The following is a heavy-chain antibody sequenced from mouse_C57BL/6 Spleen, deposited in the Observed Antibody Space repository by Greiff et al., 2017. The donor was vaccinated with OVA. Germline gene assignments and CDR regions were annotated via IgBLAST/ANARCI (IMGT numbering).Heavy chain of an antibody. Sequence: QVQLQQSGAELVMPGASVKLSCKASGYTFTSYWMHWVKQRPGQGLEWIGEIDPSDSYTNYNQKFKGKSTLTVDKSSSTAYMQLSSLTSEDAAVYYCARTGIIHYWGQGTSVTVSS. CDR3: ARTGIIHY. J-gene: IGHJ4*01. V-gene: IGHV1-69*01. D-gene: IGHD1-1*01. CDR1: GYTFTSYW. CDR2: IDPSDSYT.